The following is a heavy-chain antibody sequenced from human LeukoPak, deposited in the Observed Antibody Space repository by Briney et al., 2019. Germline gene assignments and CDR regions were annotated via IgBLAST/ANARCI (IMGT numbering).Heavy chain of an antibody. CDR3: ARIYSSGWYKERYFDY. CDR1: GGSISSSNW. J-gene: IGHJ4*02. Sequence: SGTLSLTCAVSGGSISSSNWWSWVRQPPGKGLEWIGEIYHSGSTNYNPSLKSRVTISVDKSKNQFSLKLSSVTAADTAVYYCARIYSSGWYKERYFDYWGQGTLVTVSS. D-gene: IGHD6-19*01. CDR2: IYHSGST. V-gene: IGHV4-4*02.